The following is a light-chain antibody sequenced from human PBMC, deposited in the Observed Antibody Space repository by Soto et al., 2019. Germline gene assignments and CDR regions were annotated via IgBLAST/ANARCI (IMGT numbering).Light chain of an antibody. J-gene: IGLJ3*02. CDR3: SSVTTSSTWV. CDR2: DVS. Sequence: QSVLTQPASVSGSPGQSITISCTGTINDVGADKYVSWYQQHPGKVPQLMIYDVSIRPSGVSNRFSGSKSGNKASLTISGLQAEDEADYYCSSVTTSSTWVFGGGTKLTVL. V-gene: IGLV2-14*03. CDR1: INDVGADKY.